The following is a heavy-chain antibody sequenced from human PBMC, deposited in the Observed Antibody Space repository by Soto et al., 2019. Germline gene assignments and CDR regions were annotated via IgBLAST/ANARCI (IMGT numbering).Heavy chain of an antibody. CDR2: INHSGST. V-gene: IGHV4-34*01. CDR1: GGSFSGYY. Sequence: SETLSLTCAVYGGSFSGYYWSWIRQPPGKGLEWIGEINHSGSTNYNPSLKSRVTMFVSQTQVSLRLTSVTAADTAVYYCARHFDVDPSLDHYYFDLWGRGALVTVSS. J-gene: IGHJ2*01. CDR3: ARHFDVDPSLDHYYFDL. D-gene: IGHD3-9*01.